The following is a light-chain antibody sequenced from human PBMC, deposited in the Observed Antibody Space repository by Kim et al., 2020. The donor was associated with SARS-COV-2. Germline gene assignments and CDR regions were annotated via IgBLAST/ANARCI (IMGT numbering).Light chain of an antibody. CDR2: GNN. CDR3: QSYDTRLRGSV. J-gene: IGLJ2*01. Sequence: QSVLTQPPSVSGAPGQRVTISCTGTSSNLGAGNDVHWYQQFPGTAPKLLIFGNNRRPSGVPARFSGSKSGTSASLAITGLQAEDEADYYCQSYDTRLRGSVFGGGTQLTVL. V-gene: IGLV1-40*01. CDR1: SSNLGAGND.